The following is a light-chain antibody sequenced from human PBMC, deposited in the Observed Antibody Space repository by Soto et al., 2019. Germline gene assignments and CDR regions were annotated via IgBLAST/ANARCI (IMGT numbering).Light chain of an antibody. CDR2: DVN. V-gene: IGLV2-14*03. CDR1: SSHIGAYNF. Sequence: QSALTQPASASGSPGQSITISCTGTSSHIGAYNFVSWYQQHPGKAPKLMLYDVNIRPAGVSNRFSGSKSGNTASLTISGLQAEDEADYYCTSWTTSNTMIFGGGTKLTVL. J-gene: IGLJ2*01. CDR3: TSWTTSNTMI.